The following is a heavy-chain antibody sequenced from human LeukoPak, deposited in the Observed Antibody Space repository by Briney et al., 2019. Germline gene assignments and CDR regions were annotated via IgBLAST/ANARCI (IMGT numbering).Heavy chain of an antibody. CDR3: ARDTRSGWSRPAWFDP. D-gene: IGHD6-19*01. CDR2: ISSGRSTI. Sequence: GGSLRLSCAASGFTFSSYEMNWVRQAPGRGLEWVSYISSGRSTIYYADSVKGRFTISRDNAKNSLYLQMYSLRAEDTAVYYCARDTRSGWSRPAWFDPWGQGTLVTVSS. V-gene: IGHV3-48*03. CDR1: GFTFSSYE. J-gene: IGHJ5*02.